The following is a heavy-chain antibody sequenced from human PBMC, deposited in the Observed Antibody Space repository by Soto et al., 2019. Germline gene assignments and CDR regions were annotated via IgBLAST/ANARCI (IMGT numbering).Heavy chain of an antibody. CDR3: ARDRSTYGGGGTGEVKENWFDP. V-gene: IGHV4-59*01. CDR2: AYYSGST. J-gene: IGHJ5*02. D-gene: IGHD2-8*01. CDR1: GGSISHYY. Sequence: PSETLSLTCTVSGGSISHYYWSWIRQSPGKGLEWIGYAYYSGSTDYNPSLKSRVTMSVDTSKNQVCLKLNSVTTADTAVYYCARDRSTYGGGGTGEVKENWFDPWGPGTLVTGSS.